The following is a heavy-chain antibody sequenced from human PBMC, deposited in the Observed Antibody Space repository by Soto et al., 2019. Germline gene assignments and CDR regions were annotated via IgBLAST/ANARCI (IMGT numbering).Heavy chain of an antibody. J-gene: IGHJ5*02. Sequence: SETLSLTCAVSGYSISSGYYWGWIRQPPGKGLEWIGGIYYSGSTNYNPSLKSRVTISVDTSKNQFSLKLSSVTAADTAVYYCARDIQRYYDFWSGYYTNWFDPWGQGTLVTVSS. CDR3: ARDIQRYYDFWSGYYTNWFDP. V-gene: IGHV4-38-2*02. CDR1: GYSISSGYY. CDR2: IYYSGST. D-gene: IGHD3-3*01.